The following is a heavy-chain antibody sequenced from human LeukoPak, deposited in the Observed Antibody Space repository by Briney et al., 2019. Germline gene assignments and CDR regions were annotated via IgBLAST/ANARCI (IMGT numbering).Heavy chain of an antibody. CDR1: GFTVSSND. CDR2: IYSAGST. J-gene: IGHJ4*02. CDR3: AHGTVYQLDY. D-gene: IGHD2-2*01. V-gene: IGHV3-53*01. Sequence: PGGSLRLSCAASGFTVSSNDMSWVRQAPGKGLEWVSVIYSAGSTYYADSVKGRFTISRDNSKNTLYLQMNSLRAEDTAVYYCAHGTVYQLDYWGQGTLVTVSS.